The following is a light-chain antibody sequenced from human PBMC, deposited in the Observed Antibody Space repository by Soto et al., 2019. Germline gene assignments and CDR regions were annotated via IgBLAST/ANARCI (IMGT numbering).Light chain of an antibody. J-gene: IGKJ2*01. CDR3: QQYDNLPPYT. V-gene: IGKV1-33*01. CDR1: QDISNY. CDR2: DAS. Sequence: DIQMTQSPSSLSASVGDRVTITCQASQDISNYLNWYQQKPGKAPKLLIYDASNLETGVPSRFSGSSCSTNFTFPISSLQPADIATYYCQQYDNLPPYTFGQGTKLEIK.